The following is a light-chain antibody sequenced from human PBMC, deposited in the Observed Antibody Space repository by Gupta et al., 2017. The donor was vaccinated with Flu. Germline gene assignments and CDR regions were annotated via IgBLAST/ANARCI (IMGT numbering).Light chain of an antibody. V-gene: IGLV3-21*02. CDR3: QVWDSSSEVV. J-gene: IGLJ2*01. Sequence: SYALTQPPSVSVAPGQTARITCGGNNIGSKRVHWYQQKPGQAPVLVVHDNDDRPSGIPERFSGSNSGNTATLTIGRVEAGDEADYYCQVWDSSSEVVFGGGTKVTVL. CDR2: DND. CDR1: NIGSKR.